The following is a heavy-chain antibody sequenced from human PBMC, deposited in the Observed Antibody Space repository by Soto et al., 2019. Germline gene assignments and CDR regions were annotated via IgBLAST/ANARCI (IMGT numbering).Heavy chain of an antibody. Sequence: NWVRPAPGKGLEWVSVISGSDGSTYYADSVKGRFTISRDNSKNTLNLQMNSLRAEDTAVYYCARRSSSWYFDYWGQGTLVTVSS. CDR2: ISGSDGST. D-gene: IGHD6-13*01. J-gene: IGHJ4*02. V-gene: IGHV3-23*01. CDR3: ARRSSSWYFDY.